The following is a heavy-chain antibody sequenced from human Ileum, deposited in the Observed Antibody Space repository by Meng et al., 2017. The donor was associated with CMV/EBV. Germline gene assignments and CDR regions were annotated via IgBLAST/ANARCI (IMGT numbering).Heavy chain of an antibody. J-gene: IGHJ4*02. D-gene: IGHD1-26*01. CDR2: IDTDGSGT. CDR3: TTTFEY. Sequence: ARLVEPGGGLVHPGGSLGPSCEASGFIFSNSWMHWVRQTPGKGLVWVARIDTDGSGTSYADSVKGRFTISRDNAKNMVYLQMNSLRVEDTAVYYCTTTFEYWAQGTLVTVSS. V-gene: IGHV3-74*01. CDR1: GFIFSNSW.